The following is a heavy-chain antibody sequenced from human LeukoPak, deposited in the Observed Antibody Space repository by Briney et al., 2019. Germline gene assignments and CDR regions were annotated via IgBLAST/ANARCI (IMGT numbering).Heavy chain of an antibody. J-gene: IGHJ3*02. Sequence: GGSLRLSCAVSGLTFSAHAMTWVRQAPGKGLELISGITRSGGSTYHAESVKGRFTISRDNSKNTLYLQMNSLRAEDTAMYYCARQGLELGAFDIWGQGTMVTVSS. D-gene: IGHD1-1*01. CDR1: GLTFSAHA. V-gene: IGHV3-23*01. CDR2: ITRSGGST. CDR3: ARQGLELGAFDI.